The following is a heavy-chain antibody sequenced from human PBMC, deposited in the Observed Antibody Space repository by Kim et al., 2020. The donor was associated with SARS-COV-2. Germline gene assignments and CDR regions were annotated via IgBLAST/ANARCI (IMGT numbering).Heavy chain of an antibody. CDR1: GFTFSTSP. CDR3: AKGVTNSGFDY. D-gene: IGHD4-17*01. Sequence: GGSLRLSCAASGFTFSTSPMGWVRQAPGEGLEWVSRISWDGTRTYYADSVKGRVTMSSDKSKNTVYLHMNSLRVEDTAVYYCAKGVTNSGFDYWGQGAQVTVSS. CDR2: ISWDGTRT. J-gene: IGHJ4*02. V-gene: IGHV3-23*01.